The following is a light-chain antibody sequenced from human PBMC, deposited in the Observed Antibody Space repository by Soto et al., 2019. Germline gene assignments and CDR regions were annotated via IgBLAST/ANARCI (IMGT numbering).Light chain of an antibody. CDR2: GAS. CDR3: QQYSVWPLT. Sequence: EIVLTQSPATLSVSPGERAALSCRASQSVSNNLAWYQQKPGQPPRLLIFGASTRATGLPARFSGSGSEAEFALTISTLQSEDFAVYYCQQYSVWPLTFGGGTKVEIK. J-gene: IGKJ4*01. V-gene: IGKV3D-15*01. CDR1: QSVSNN.